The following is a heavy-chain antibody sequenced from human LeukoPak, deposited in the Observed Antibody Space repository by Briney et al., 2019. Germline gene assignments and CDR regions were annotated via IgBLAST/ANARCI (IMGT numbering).Heavy chain of an antibody. CDR3: ARDGPFIDY. CDR2: ISWNSGSI. J-gene: IGHJ4*02. CDR1: GFTFDDYA. V-gene: IGHV3-9*01. Sequence: GGSLRLSCAASGFTFDDYAMHWVRQAPGKGLEWVSGISWNSGSIGYADSVKGRFTISRDNAKNSLYLQMNSLRAEDTAVYYCARDGPFIDYWGQGTLVTVSS. D-gene: IGHD2/OR15-2a*01.